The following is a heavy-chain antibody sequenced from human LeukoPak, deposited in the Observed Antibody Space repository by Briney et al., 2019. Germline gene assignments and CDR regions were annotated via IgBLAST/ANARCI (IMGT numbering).Heavy chain of an antibody. Sequence: PGGSLRLSCAASGFTFSSYAMSWVRQAPGKGLEWVSAISGSGGSTYYADSVKGRFTIPRDNSKNTLYLQMNSLRAEDTAVYYCANAQSVAGPGFSDYWGQGTLVTVAS. CDR3: ANAQSVAGPGFSDY. CDR1: GFTFSSYA. CDR2: ISGSGGST. V-gene: IGHV3-23*01. D-gene: IGHD6-19*01. J-gene: IGHJ4*02.